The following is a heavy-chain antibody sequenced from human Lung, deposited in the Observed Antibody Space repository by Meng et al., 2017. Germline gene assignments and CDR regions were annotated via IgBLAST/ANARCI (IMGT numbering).Heavy chain of an antibody. J-gene: IGHJ4*02. Sequence: QVQLHKWGSGLLKPSAPLSLSCFGSGGSFSYYYWSWIRQPPGKGLEWIGEINHSGSTNYNPSLESRATISVDTSQNNLSLKLSSVTAADSAVYYCARGPTTMAHDFDYWGQGTLVTVSS. CDR1: GGSFSYYY. CDR2: INHSGST. D-gene: IGHD4-11*01. CDR3: ARGPTTMAHDFDY. V-gene: IGHV4-34*01.